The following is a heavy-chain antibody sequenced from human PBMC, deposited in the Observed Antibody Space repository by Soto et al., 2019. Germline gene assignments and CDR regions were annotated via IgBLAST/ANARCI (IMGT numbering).Heavy chain of an antibody. CDR2: IIPIFGTA. D-gene: IGHD2-15*01. V-gene: IGHV1-69*01. Sequence: QVQLVQSGAEVKKPGSSVKVSCKASGGTFSSYAISWVRQAPGQGLEWMGGIIPIFGTANYGQKFQGRVTITADESTSTAYMELSSLRSEDTDVYYCARDSRIVVVVAATFDAFDIWGQGTMVTVSS. J-gene: IGHJ3*02. CDR1: GGTFSSYA. CDR3: ARDSRIVVVVAATFDAFDI.